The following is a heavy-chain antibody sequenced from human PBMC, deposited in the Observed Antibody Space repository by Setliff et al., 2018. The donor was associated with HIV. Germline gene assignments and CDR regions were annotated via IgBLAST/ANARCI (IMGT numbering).Heavy chain of an antibody. CDR2: IYISGSA. V-gene: IGHV4-61*02. CDR1: GGSINRGTYY. D-gene: IGHD6-13*01. J-gene: IGHJ1*01. CDR3: AREDSSSWYSSLSF. Sequence: SETLSLTCSVSGGSINRGTYYWNWIRQPAGKGLEWIGRIYISGSANYNPSLKSRVTISVDTSKNQFSLKLSSVTAADTAIYYCAREDSSSWYSSLSFWGQGTLVTVS.